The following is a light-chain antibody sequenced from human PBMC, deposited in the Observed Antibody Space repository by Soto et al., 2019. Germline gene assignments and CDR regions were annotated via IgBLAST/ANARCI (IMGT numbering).Light chain of an antibody. V-gene: IGKV1-39*01. Sequence: DIQMTQSPFSLSASVGDRVTITCQASQDISNYLNWYQQKPGKAPKLLIYAASSLQSGVPSRFSGSGSGTDFTLTISSLQPEDFATYYCQQSYSTTWTFGQGTKVEIK. CDR2: AAS. J-gene: IGKJ1*01. CDR1: QDISNY. CDR3: QQSYSTTWT.